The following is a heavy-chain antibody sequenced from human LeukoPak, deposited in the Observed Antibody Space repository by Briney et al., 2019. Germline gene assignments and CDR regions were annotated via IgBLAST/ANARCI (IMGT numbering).Heavy chain of an antibody. CDR3: ARDNPSTYYYDSSGPRQFDY. Sequence: ASVKVSCKASGYTFTSYGISWVRQAPGQGLEWMGWIRAYNGKTNYAQKLQGRVTMTTDTSTSTAYMELRSLRSDDTAVYYCARDNPSTYYYDSSGPRQFDYWGQGTLVTVSS. CDR2: IRAYNGKT. V-gene: IGHV1-18*01. D-gene: IGHD3-22*01. CDR1: GYTFTSYG. J-gene: IGHJ4*02.